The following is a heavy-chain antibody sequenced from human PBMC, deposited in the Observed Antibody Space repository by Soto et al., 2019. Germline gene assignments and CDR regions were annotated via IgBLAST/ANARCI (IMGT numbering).Heavy chain of an antibody. CDR1: GGSISSGGYY. V-gene: IGHV4-31*11. CDR2: IYYSGST. D-gene: IGHD3-10*01. Sequence: SETLSLTCAVSGGSISSGGYYWSWIRQHPGKGLEWIGYIYYSGSTYYNPSLKSRVTISVDTSKNQFSLKLSSVTAADTAVYYCASDGTMVRGVTEYFQHWGQGTLVTVSS. J-gene: IGHJ1*01. CDR3: ASDGTMVRGVTEYFQH.